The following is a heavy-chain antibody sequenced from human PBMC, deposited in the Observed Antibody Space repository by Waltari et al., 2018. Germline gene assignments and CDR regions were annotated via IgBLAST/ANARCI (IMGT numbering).Heavy chain of an antibody. Sequence: QVQLVQSGAEVKKPGSSVKVSCKASGGTFSSYAISWVRQAPGQGLEWMGGIIPIFGTANYAQKFQGRVTMTTDTSTSTAYMELRSLRSDDTAVYYCARAPPTVTTLYWYFDLWGRGTLVTVSS. CDR2: IIPIFGTA. CDR3: ARAPPTVTTLYWYFDL. CDR1: GGTFSSYA. J-gene: IGHJ2*01. V-gene: IGHV1-69*06. D-gene: IGHD4-17*01.